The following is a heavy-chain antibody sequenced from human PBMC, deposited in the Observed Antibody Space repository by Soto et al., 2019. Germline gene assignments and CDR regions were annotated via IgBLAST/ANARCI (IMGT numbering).Heavy chain of an antibody. Sequence: SETLSLTCAVYGGSFSGYYWSWIRQPPGKGLEWIGEINHSGSTNYNPSLKSRVTISVDTSKNQFSLKLSSVTAADTAVYYCARGSKIVATRFDYWGQGTLVTVSS. J-gene: IGHJ4*02. CDR3: ARGSKIVATRFDY. CDR1: GGSFSGYY. D-gene: IGHD5-12*01. CDR2: INHSGST. V-gene: IGHV4-34*01.